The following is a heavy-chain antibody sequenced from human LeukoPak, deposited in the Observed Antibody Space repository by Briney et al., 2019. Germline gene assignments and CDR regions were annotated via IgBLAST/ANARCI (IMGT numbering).Heavy chain of an antibody. Sequence: ASVKVSCKASGGTFSSYAISWVRQAPGQGLEWMGRIIPILGIANYAQKFQGRVTITADKSTSTAYMELSSLRSEDTAVYYCARLTPSTMVRGVIDFDYWGQGTLVTVSS. CDR1: GGTFSSYA. D-gene: IGHD3-10*01. CDR3: ARLTPSTMVRGVIDFDY. V-gene: IGHV1-69*04. CDR2: IIPILGIA. J-gene: IGHJ4*02.